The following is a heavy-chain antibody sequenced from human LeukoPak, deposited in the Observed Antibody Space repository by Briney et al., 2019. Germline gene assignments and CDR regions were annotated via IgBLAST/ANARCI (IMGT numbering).Heavy chain of an antibody. CDR3: ARVAKERVGGVYYFDY. Sequence: GGSLRLSCAGSGFTFSDYDMHWVRQATGKGLEWVSAIGTAGDTYYTGSVKGRFTISRENAKNSLYLQMHSLRAGDTAVYYCARVAKERVGGVYYFDYWGQGTLVTVSS. CDR2: IGTAGDT. CDR1: GFTFSDYD. V-gene: IGHV3-13*01. D-gene: IGHD1-1*01. J-gene: IGHJ4*02.